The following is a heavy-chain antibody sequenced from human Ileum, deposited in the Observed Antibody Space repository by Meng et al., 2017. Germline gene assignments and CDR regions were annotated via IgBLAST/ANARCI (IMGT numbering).Heavy chain of an antibody. Sequence: QVQLLESGPGLVKPSQTLSLTCSVSGGSISNGKWWSWVRQPPGKGLEWIGEISQSGTTNYYPSLNSRVSISLDKANNHLSLTLTSVTAADTAVYYCATYGSGFTPPLDPWGQGILVTVSS. D-gene: IGHD3-10*01. CDR2: ISQSGTT. V-gene: IGHV4-4*02. CDR3: ATYGSGFTPPLDP. J-gene: IGHJ5*02. CDR1: GGSISNGKW.